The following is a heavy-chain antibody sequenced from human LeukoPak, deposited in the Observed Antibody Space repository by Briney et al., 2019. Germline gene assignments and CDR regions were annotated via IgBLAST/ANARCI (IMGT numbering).Heavy chain of an antibody. D-gene: IGHD3-3*01. CDR1: GFIFTNYF. V-gene: IGHV3-7*01. CDR2: IRHDGSEK. J-gene: IGHJ4*02. CDR3: ATDRGWRTSGYYLYYFEY. Sequence: GGSLRLSCAASGFIFTNYFMSWVRQAPGKGLEWVASIRHDGSEKYYVDSVRGRFTISRDNTMNSLYLQMSSLRAEDAAVYYCATDRGWRTSGYYLYYFEYWGQGTLVTYSS.